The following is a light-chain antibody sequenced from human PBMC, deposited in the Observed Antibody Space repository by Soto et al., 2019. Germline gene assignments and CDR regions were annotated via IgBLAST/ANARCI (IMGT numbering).Light chain of an antibody. J-gene: IGKJ3*01. Sequence: DIQLTQSPSFLSASVGDRVTITCRASQDISSYLAWYQQKPGKAPKLLIYAASTLQSGVPSRFSGSGSGTEFHLTISSLQPEDFATYYCQQLNSYPLFTFGPGTKVDIK. CDR1: QDISSY. CDR3: QQLNSYPLFT. CDR2: AAS. V-gene: IGKV1-9*01.